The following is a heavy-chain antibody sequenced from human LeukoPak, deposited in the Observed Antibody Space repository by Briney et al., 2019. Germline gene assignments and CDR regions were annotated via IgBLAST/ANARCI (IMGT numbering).Heavy chain of an antibody. CDR3: ARDGWGSSPRDAFDI. Sequence: PSETLSLTCAVYGGSFSGYYWSWIRQPPGKGLEWIGEINHSGSTNYNPSLKSRVTISVDTSKNQFSLKLSSVTAADTAVYYCARDGWGSSPRDAFDIWGQGTMVTVSS. V-gene: IGHV4-34*01. CDR2: INHSGST. CDR1: GGSFSGYY. D-gene: IGHD6-6*01. J-gene: IGHJ3*02.